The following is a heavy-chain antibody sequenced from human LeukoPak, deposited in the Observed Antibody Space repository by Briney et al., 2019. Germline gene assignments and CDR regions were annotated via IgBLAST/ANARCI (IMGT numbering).Heavy chain of an antibody. D-gene: IGHD3-16*01. CDR1: GGSISSYY. CDR3: ARLRSYYDGMDV. CDR2: IYYSGST. J-gene: IGHJ6*02. V-gene: IGHV4-59*08. Sequence: SETLSLTCTVSGGSISSYYWSWIRQPPGKGLEWIGYIYYSGSTNYNPSLKSRVTISVDTSKNQFSLKLSSVTAADTAVYYCARLRSYYDGMDVWGQGTTVTVSS.